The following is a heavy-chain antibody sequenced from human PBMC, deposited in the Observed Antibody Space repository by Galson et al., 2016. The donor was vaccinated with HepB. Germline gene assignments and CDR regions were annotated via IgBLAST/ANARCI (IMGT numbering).Heavy chain of an antibody. Sequence: TLSLTCTVSGGSISSGGYYWSWIRQHPGKGLEWIGYISNSGSTYYNPSLKSRVTILVDTSKNQLSLKLSSVTAADTAVYYCAKQQYTSTSVYFDFWGQGTLVTVSS. V-gene: IGHV4-31*03. D-gene: IGHD6-6*01. CDR2: ISNSGST. CDR1: GGSISSGGYY. CDR3: AKQQYTSTSVYFDF. J-gene: IGHJ4*02.